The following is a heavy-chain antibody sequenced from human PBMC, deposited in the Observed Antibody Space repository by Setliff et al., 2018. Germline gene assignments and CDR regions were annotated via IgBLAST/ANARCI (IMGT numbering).Heavy chain of an antibody. J-gene: IGHJ4*02. V-gene: IGHV3-53*01. CDR2: TYASGAT. D-gene: IGHD3-10*01. CDR1: GFNFDVFG. CDR3: RLWFAETWRDY. Sequence: LRPSCAASGFNFDVFGMGWVRQAPEKGLEWVSVTYASGATNYADSVKGRFTISRDNSKNPLYHQMDSLRADDTAVYYCRLWFAETWRDYWGQGTLVTVSS.